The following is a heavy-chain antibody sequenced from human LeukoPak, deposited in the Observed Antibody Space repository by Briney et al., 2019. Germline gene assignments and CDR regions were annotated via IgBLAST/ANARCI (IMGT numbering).Heavy chain of an antibody. CDR2: ISNNGGSK. D-gene: IGHD6-19*01. CDR3: AKRQWLDRGYFDY. Sequence: PGGSLRLSCSASGFTFISYAIHWVRQAPGKGLEYVSGISNNGGSKYYADSVKGRFTISRDNSKNTLYLQMNSLRAEDTAVYFCAKRQWLDRGYFDYWGQGTLVTVSS. J-gene: IGHJ4*02. V-gene: IGHV3-64*04. CDR1: GFTFISYA.